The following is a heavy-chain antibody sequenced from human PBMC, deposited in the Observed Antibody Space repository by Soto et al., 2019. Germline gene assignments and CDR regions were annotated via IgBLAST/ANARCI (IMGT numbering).Heavy chain of an antibody. CDR1: GGAIRSGGYY. CDR3: ARVLSTAAVDY. D-gene: IGHD6-13*01. CDR2: TDYSGYT. V-gene: IGHV4-31*03. J-gene: IGHJ4*02. Sequence: QVQLQESGPGLVKPSQTLSLSCTVSGGAIRSGGYYWTWIRQHPGKGLEWIGYTDYSGYTNYNPSLKRRVTVSAAASKNQFSVKLSSVTAADTAVYYCARVLSTAAVDYWGQGTLVTVSS.